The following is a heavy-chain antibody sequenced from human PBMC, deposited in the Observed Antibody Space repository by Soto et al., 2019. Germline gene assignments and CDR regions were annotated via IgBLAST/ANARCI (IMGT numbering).Heavy chain of an antibody. V-gene: IGHV3-33*01. CDR3: ARGSAGSESVVVGPAIGFYSFDS. Sequence: QVQLVESGGGVVQPGRSLRLSCAASGFTLSSYGMHWVRQAPGKGLEWVAVIWYDGDKKYYADSVKVRFTISRDESKNTLYLHMISLRGEETGVYYCARGSAGSESVVVGPAIGFYSFDSWGLGTLVSVSS. D-gene: IGHD2-15*01. J-gene: IGHJ4*02. CDR1: GFTLSSYG. CDR2: IWYDGDKK.